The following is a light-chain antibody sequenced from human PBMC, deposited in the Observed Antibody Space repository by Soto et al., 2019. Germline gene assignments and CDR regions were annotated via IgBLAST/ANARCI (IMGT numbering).Light chain of an antibody. J-gene: IGKJ4*01. V-gene: IGKV1-5*01. Sequence: DIQMTHSPSTLAASVGAGLTMTVRASQSTSTYLAWYQQKPGKAPKLLIYDASNRATGIPARFSGSGSGTDFTLTISSLQPEDFATYYCLQHNTSPLTFGGGTKVDTK. CDR2: DAS. CDR3: LQHNTSPLT. CDR1: QSTSTY.